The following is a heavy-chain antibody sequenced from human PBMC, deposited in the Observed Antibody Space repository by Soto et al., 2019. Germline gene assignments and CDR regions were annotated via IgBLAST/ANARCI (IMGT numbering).Heavy chain of an antibody. CDR2: INAGNGNT. D-gene: IGHD2-2*01. CDR3: ARDGVELGYCSSTSCYAQGWFDP. CDR1: GYTFTSYA. J-gene: IGHJ5*02. Sequence: ASVKVSCKASGYTFTSYAMHWVRQAPGQRLEWMGWINAGNGNTKYSQKFQGRVTITRDTSASTAYMELSSLRSEDTAVYYCARDGVELGYCSSTSCYAQGWFDPWGQGTLVTVSS. V-gene: IGHV1-3*01.